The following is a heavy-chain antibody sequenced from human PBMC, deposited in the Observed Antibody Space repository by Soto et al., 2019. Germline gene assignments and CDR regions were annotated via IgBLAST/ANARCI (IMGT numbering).Heavy chain of an antibody. CDR2: ISGSNIYT. CDR1: GFTFSDYY. V-gene: IGHV3-11*06. D-gene: IGHD2-2*01. Sequence: RRLSCSASGFTFSDYYMSWIRQAPFNGLEWISYISGSNIYTNYADSAKGRFTISRDNANNSLYLQMDSLRVEDTAVYYCARDGGEVIPAAIGGGYGMDVWGQGTTVTSP. J-gene: IGHJ6*02. CDR3: ARDGGEVIPAAIGGGYGMDV.